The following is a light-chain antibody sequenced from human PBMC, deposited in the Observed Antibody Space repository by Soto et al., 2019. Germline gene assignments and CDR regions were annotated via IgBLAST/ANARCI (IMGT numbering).Light chain of an antibody. Sequence: DIQMTQSPSTLSASVGDRVTITCRASQSVSNWLAWYQQKRGKAPELLIYDASSLKSGVPSRFSGSGSGTEFTLTISSLQPDNFATYDCQQYNTYSAFGQGTKVELK. CDR1: QSVSNW. J-gene: IGKJ1*01. CDR2: DAS. CDR3: QQYNTYSA. V-gene: IGKV1-5*01.